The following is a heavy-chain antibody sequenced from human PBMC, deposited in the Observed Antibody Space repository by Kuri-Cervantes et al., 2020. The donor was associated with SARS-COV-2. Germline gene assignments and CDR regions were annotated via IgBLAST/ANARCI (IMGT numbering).Heavy chain of an antibody. J-gene: IGHJ4*02. CDR2: ISSSRNYI. V-gene: IGHV3-21*04. CDR3: ARGGIGSWYSPTLDY. D-gene: IGHD2-15*01. CDR1: GFTFSSYN. Sequence: GESLKISCAASGFTFSSYNMNWVRQAPGKGLEWVSSISSSRNYIYYADSVRGRFTISRDNSKNTLYLQMNSLRAEDTAVYYCARGGIGSWYSPTLDYWGQGTLVTVSS.